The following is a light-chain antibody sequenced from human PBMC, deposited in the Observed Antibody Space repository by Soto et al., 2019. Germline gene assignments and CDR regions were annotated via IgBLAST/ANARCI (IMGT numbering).Light chain of an antibody. CDR2: GAS. V-gene: IGKV3-20*01. CDR1: QTVSNNF. Sequence: IVLTQSPGTLSLSPGDRATLSCRASQTVSNNFLAWYHEKPGRGPRLLIYGASTRATGIPDRFSGSGSGTEFTLTISSLQPDDFATYYCQQYNSYLTFGGGTKVDI. J-gene: IGKJ4*01. CDR3: QQYNSYLT.